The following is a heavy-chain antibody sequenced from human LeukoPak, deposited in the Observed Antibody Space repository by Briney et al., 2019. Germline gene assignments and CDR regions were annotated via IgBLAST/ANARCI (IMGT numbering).Heavy chain of an antibody. CDR1: GFTFSSYW. CDR2: INSDGSST. J-gene: IGHJ4*02. Sequence: GGSLRLSCAASGFTFSSYWMHWVRQAPGKGLVWVSRINSDGSSTSYADSVKGRFTISRDHAKNTLYLQMNSLRAEDTAVYYCARDRDGYNWVDYWGQGTLVTVSS. CDR3: ARDRDGYNWVDY. D-gene: IGHD5-24*01. V-gene: IGHV3-74*01.